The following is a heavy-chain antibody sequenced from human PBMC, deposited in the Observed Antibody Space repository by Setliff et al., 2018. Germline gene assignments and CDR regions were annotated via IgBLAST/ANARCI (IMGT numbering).Heavy chain of an antibody. Sequence: GGSLRLSCAASGFSFSDYYMSWVRQAPGKGLEWLSTISGSGITIFYAESLKGRFTISRDNAKNSLYLQINSRRADDTAVYYCARDLNVDDCGGDCHLPFYYYYLDVWGKGTTVTVSS. CDR3: ARDLNVDDCGGDCHLPFYYYYLDV. J-gene: IGHJ6*03. CDR1: GFSFSDYY. D-gene: IGHD2-21*02. CDR2: ISGSGITI. V-gene: IGHV3-11*01.